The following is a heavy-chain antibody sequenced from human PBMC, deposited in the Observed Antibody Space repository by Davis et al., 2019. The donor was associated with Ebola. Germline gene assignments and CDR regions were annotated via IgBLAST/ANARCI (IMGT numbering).Heavy chain of an antibody. D-gene: IGHD2-2*01. V-gene: IGHV3-48*02. J-gene: IGHJ6*02. CDR3: ARANCISTSCLPVLSYYYYGMDV. Sequence: GESLKISCAASGFTFSSYSMNWVRQAPGKGLEWVSSISSSSSTIYYADSVKGRFTISRDNAKNSLYLQMNSLRDEDTAVYYCARANCISTSCLPVLSYYYYGMDVWGQGTTVTVSS. CDR1: GFTFSSYS. CDR2: ISSSSSTI.